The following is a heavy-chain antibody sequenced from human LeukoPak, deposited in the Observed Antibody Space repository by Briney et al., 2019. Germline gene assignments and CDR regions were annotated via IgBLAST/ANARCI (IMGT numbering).Heavy chain of an antibody. Sequence: GGSLRLSCAASGFTFNTYSMHWVRQAPGKGLEWVAVLSFDGDEKHYADSVKGRFTISRDNSENTLYLEMNSLRAEDTAVYYCARGHYDFWSGYYPRFDPWGQGTLVTVSS. CDR3: ARGHYDFWSGYYPRFDP. CDR2: LSFDGDEK. CDR1: GFTFNTYS. J-gene: IGHJ5*02. D-gene: IGHD3-3*01. V-gene: IGHV3-30-3*01.